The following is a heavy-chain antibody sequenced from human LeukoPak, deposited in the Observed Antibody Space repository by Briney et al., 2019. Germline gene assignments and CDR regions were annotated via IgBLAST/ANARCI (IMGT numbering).Heavy chain of an antibody. CDR3: ARDDGNSGSYFDL. CDR1: GGSISSYY. Sequence: SETLSLTCTVSGGSISSYYWSWIQQPPGEGLEWIAYFYYSGSTNYNPSLKSRATISLDTSKNQFSRRLSSVTAAYTAVYYCARDDGNSGSYFDLWGRGTLVTVSS. J-gene: IGHJ2*01. V-gene: IGHV4-59*01. CDR2: FYYSGST. D-gene: IGHD4-23*01.